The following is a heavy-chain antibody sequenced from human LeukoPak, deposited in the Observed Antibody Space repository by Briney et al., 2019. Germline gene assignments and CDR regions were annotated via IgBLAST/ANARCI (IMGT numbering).Heavy chain of an antibody. Sequence: SQTLSLTCTVSGGSISSGGYYWSWIRQHPGKGLEWIGYIYYSGSTYYNLSLKSRVTISVDTSKNQFSPKLSSVTAADTAVYYCARDLRYSSGRDAFDIWGQGTMVTVSS. V-gene: IGHV4-31*03. CDR3: ARDLRYSSGRDAFDI. D-gene: IGHD6-19*01. J-gene: IGHJ3*02. CDR1: GGSISSGGYY. CDR2: IYYSGST.